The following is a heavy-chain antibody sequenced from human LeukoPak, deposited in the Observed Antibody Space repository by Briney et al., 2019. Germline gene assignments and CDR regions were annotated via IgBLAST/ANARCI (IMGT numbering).Heavy chain of an antibody. Sequence: PGGSLRLSCAASGFTFSSCGIHWVRQAPGKGLEWVAAISYDGSNKFYIDSVKGRFTISRDTTKNTLYLQMNSLRAEDTAVYYCAKDRRDTTMAPYYYYYMDVWGKGTTVTVSS. V-gene: IGHV3-30*18. CDR1: GFTFSSCG. D-gene: IGHD5-18*01. J-gene: IGHJ6*03. CDR2: ISYDGSNK. CDR3: AKDRRDTTMAPYYYYYMDV.